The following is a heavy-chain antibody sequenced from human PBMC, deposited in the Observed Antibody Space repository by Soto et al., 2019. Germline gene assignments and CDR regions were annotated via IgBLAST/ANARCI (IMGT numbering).Heavy chain of an antibody. V-gene: IGHV4-39*01. J-gene: IGHJ6*02. CDR1: VGSISSSSYY. Sequence: PSETLSLTCTVSVGSISSSSYYWGWILQPPGKGLEWIGSIYYSGSTYYNPSLKSRVTISVDTSKNQFSLKLSSVTAADTAVYYCARLRVGSSTGYYYYYGMDVWGQGTTVTVSS. CDR3: ARLRVGSSTGYYYYYGMDV. CDR2: IYYSGST. D-gene: IGHD2-2*01.